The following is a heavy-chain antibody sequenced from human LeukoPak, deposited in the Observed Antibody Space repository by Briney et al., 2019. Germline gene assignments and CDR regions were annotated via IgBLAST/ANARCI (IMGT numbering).Heavy chain of an antibody. V-gene: IGHV4-59*12. CDR3: ARGGPITGEDY. Sequence: PSETLSLTCTVSGGSISSYYWSWIRQPPGKGLEWIGYIYNSGSTNYNSSLKSRVTISVDTSKNQFSLKLSSVTAADTAVYYCARGGPITGEDYWGQGTLVTVSS. D-gene: IGHD4-17*01. J-gene: IGHJ4*02. CDR1: GGSISSYY. CDR2: IYNSGST.